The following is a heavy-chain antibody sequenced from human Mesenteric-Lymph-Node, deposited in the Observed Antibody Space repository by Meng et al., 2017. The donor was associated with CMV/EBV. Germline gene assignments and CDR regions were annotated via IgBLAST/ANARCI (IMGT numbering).Heavy chain of an antibody. V-gene: IGHV1-69*02. J-gene: IGHJ4*02. CDR1: GTTFNSYT. CDR2: IIPILDIA. D-gene: IGHD2-21*01. Sequence: SCKASGTTFNSYTISWVRQAPGQGLEWMGRIIPILDIASYAHRFQGRVTFTADKSTSTAYIELSSLRSEDTAMYYCVIVMPNTDFDHWGQGTLVTVSS. CDR3: VIVMPNTDFDH.